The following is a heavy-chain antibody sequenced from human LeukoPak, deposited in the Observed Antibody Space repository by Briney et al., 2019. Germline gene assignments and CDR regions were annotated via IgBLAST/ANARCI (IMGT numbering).Heavy chain of an antibody. Sequence: ASVKVSCKASGYTFTSYYMHWVRQAPGQGLEWMGIINPSGGSTSYAQKFQGRVTMTRGTSTSTVYMELSSLRSEDTAVYYCAREGLRNYGSGSHSIENWFDPWGQGTLVTVSS. D-gene: IGHD3-10*01. CDR2: INPSGGST. V-gene: IGHV1-46*01. J-gene: IGHJ5*02. CDR3: AREGLRNYGSGSHSIENWFDP. CDR1: GYTFTSYY.